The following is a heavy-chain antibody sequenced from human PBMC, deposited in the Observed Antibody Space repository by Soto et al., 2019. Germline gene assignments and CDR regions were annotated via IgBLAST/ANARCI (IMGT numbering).Heavy chain of an antibody. J-gene: IGHJ6*02. CDR1: GFTFSSYW. CDR2: IKQDGSEK. D-gene: IGHD1-7*01. CDR3: ARVRTTGAYYYGMDV. V-gene: IGHV3-7*01. Sequence: PGGSLRLSCAASGFTFSSYWMSWVRQAPGKGLEWVANIKQDGSEKYYVDSVKGRFTISRDNAKNSLYLQMNSLRAEDTAVYYCARVRTTGAYYYGMDVWGQGXTVTVSS.